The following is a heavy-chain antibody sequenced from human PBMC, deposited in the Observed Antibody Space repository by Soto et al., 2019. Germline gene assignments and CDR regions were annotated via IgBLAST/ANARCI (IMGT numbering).Heavy chain of an antibody. V-gene: IGHV3-9*01. CDR2: ISWNSGSI. CDR1: GFTFGDYA. CDR3: ARVLGGSFVVVPAAIRDYYYGMDV. D-gene: IGHD2-2*01. J-gene: IGHJ6*02. Sequence: EVQLVASGGGLVQPGRSLSLSCAASGFTFGDYAMQWVRQAPGKGLECVSAISWNSGSIDYADSVKGRFTISRDNAKNSRYLQMNSLRAEDTDVYYCARVLGGSFVVVPAAIRDYYYGMDVWGQGTTVTVSS.